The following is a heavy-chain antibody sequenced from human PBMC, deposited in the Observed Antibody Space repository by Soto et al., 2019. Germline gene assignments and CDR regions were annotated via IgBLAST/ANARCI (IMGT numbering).Heavy chain of an antibody. D-gene: IGHD3-22*01. CDR3: ARDVLGLEDYYDSSALGWFDP. J-gene: IGHJ5*02. CDR2: IYYSGST. V-gene: IGHV4-31*03. Sequence: PSETLSLTCTVSGGSISSGGYYWSWIRQHPGKGLEWIGYIYYSGSTYYNPSLKSRVTISVDTSKNQFSLKLSSVTAADTAVYYCARDVLGLEDYYDSSALGWFDPWGQGTLGTVSS. CDR1: GGSISSGGYY.